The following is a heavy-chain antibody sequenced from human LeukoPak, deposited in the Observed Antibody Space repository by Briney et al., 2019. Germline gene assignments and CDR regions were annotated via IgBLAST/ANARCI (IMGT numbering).Heavy chain of an antibody. CDR2: INLDDSDT. CDR1: GYSLTTYW. Sequence: GESLQTSCKASGYSLTTYWIGWVRQMPGKGLEWMGIINLDDSDTRYSPSFQGQVTISADRSISTAYLQWSSLKASDTAMYYCARHVSWKRNFADCGQGTLVTVSS. J-gene: IGHJ4*02. CDR3: ARHVSWKRNFAD. D-gene: IGHD1-1*01. V-gene: IGHV5-51*01.